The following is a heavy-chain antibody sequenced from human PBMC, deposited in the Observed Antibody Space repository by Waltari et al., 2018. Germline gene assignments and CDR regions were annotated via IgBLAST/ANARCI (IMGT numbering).Heavy chain of an antibody. J-gene: IGHJ4*02. D-gene: IGHD3-16*01. CDR1: GFTLRGYA. CDR2: IRGRGGST. V-gene: IGHV3-23*01. Sequence: EVQLLESGGGLVQPGGSLRLSCAATGFTLRGYAMRWVRQAPGKGLEWVSAIRGRGGSTYDADAKKGRFTFSGNKSKNTLYLQMSSRGAEDTAVYYCAEDGSCYYVWGDWGQGTLVTVSS. CDR3: AEDGSCYYVWGD.